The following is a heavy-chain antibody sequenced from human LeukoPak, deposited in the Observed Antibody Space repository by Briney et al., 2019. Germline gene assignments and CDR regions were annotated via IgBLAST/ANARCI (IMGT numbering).Heavy chain of an antibody. CDR2: IGGNGHSP. CDR3: VKDSVARNGIYDAFDI. D-gene: IGHD6-19*01. Sequence: GGSLRLSCTAFRFIFSEYAMSWVRQAPGKGLEWVSVIGGNGHSPYYADSVKGRFTISRDDSKSTLYLQMDSLRAEDTAVYYCVKDSVARNGIYDAFDIWGQGTTVTVSS. J-gene: IGHJ3*02. CDR1: RFIFSEYA. V-gene: IGHV3-23*01.